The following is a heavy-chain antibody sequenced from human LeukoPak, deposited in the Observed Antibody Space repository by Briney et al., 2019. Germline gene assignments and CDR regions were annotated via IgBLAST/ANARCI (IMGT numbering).Heavy chain of an antibody. Sequence: SETLSLTCAVYGGSFSGYYWSWIRQPPGKGLEWIGEINHSGSTNCNPSLKSRVTISVDTSKNQFSLKLSSVTAADTAVYYCARRWAENWFDPWGQGTLVTVSS. CDR2: INHSGST. D-gene: IGHD5-24*01. CDR3: ARRWAENWFDP. J-gene: IGHJ5*02. CDR1: GGSFSGYY. V-gene: IGHV4-34*01.